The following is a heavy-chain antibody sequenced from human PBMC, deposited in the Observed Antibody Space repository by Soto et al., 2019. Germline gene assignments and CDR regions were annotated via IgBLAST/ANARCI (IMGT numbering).Heavy chain of an antibody. D-gene: IGHD3-3*01. J-gene: IGHJ4*02. CDR3: ARGLRAYDFWSGYFWV. Sequence: SETLSLTCTVFGGSFSDYYWSWIRQSPGKGLEWIGEINHSGSTNYNPSLKSRVTISVDTSQKQFSLQLTSVTAADTAVYFCARGLRAYDFWSGYFWVWGQGTVVTVSS. V-gene: IGHV4-34*01. CDR2: INHSGST. CDR1: GGSFSDYY.